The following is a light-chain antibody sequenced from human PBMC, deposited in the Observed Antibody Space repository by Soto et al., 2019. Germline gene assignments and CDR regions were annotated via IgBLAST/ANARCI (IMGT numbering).Light chain of an antibody. CDR2: TAS. V-gene: IGKV1-39*01. CDR1: QTISNS. CDR3: QQSFSSLCT. Sequence: DIQLTQSPSSLSASVGDRVTIACRASQTISNSLNWYQQKPGKAPILLIHTASTLQSGVPSRFSGSGSGTDFTLTISSLQPEDFATYYCQQSFSSLCTFGPGTKVDIK. J-gene: IGKJ3*01.